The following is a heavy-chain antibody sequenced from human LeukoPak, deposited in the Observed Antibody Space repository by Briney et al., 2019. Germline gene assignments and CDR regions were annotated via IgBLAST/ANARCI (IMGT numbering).Heavy chain of an antibody. CDR3: ARDLGADIVVVPARYGMDV. Sequence: ASVTVSCKASGYTFTSYGISWVRQAPGQGLEWMGWISAYNGNTNYAQKLQGRVTMTTDTSTSTAYMELRSLRSDDTAVYYCARDLGADIVVVPARYGMDVWGQGTTVTVSS. D-gene: IGHD2-2*01. J-gene: IGHJ6*02. V-gene: IGHV1-18*01. CDR2: ISAYNGNT. CDR1: GYTFTSYG.